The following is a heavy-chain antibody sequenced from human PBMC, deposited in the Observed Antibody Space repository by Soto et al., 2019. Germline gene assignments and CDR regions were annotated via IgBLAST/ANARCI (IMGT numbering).Heavy chain of an antibody. J-gene: IGHJ4*02. CDR2: ITASGGSK. CDR1: GFTFNNDG. V-gene: IGHV3-23*01. D-gene: IGHD4-17*01. Sequence: EVQLLESGGGLVQPGGSLRISCAASGFTFNNDGMSWVSQAPGKGLEWVSAITASGGSKYYADSVKGRFTISRDNSKNTVYLQMKSLRAEDTAVDYCEKAATVVTLYYFDYWGQGNLVTVSS. CDR3: EKAATVVTLYYFDY.